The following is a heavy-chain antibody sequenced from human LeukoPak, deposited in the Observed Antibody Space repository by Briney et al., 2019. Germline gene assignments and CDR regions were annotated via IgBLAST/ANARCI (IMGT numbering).Heavy chain of an antibody. Sequence: PGGSLRLSCAASGFTFSSYWMHWVRQAPGKGLVWVSRTNSDGSSTSYADSVKGRFTISRDNAKNTLYLQMNSLRAEDTAVYYCARVWEVAGDYWGQGTLVTVSS. V-gene: IGHV3-74*01. D-gene: IGHD2-15*01. CDR1: GFTFSSYW. CDR3: ARVWEVAGDY. J-gene: IGHJ4*02. CDR2: TNSDGSST.